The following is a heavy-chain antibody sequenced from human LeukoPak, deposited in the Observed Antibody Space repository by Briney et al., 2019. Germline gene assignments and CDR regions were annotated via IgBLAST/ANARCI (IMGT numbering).Heavy chain of an antibody. Sequence: GGSLRLSCAASGFPFSSYAMSWVRQAPGKGLEWVSAISGSGGSTYYADSVKGRFTISRDNSKNTLYLQMNSLRAEDTAVYYCAKDANVGIVVVVAAYFDYWGQGTLVTVSS. CDR1: GFPFSSYA. CDR2: ISGSGGST. D-gene: IGHD2-15*01. CDR3: AKDANVGIVVVVAAYFDY. J-gene: IGHJ4*02. V-gene: IGHV3-23*01.